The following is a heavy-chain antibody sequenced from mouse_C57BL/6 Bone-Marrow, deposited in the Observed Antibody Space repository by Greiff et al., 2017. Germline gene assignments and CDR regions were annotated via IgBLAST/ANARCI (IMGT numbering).Heavy chain of an antibody. CDR1: GYTFTSYW. CDR2: IHPNSGST. CDR3: ARPLQSTTPVGGFAY. J-gene: IGHJ3*01. V-gene: IGHV1-64*01. Sequence: QVQLQQPGAELVKPGASVKLSCKASGYTFTSYWMHWVKQRPGQGLEWIGMIHPNSGSTNYNEKFKSKATLTVDKSSSTAYMQLSSLTSEDSAVYYCARPLQSTTPVGGFAYWGQGTLVTVSA. D-gene: IGHD1-1*01.